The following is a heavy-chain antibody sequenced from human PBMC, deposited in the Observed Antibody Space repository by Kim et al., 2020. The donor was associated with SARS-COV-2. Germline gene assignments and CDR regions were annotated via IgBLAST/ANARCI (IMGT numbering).Heavy chain of an antibody. J-gene: IGHJ6*02. CDR1: GGSFSGYY. Sequence: SETLSLTCAVYGGSFSGYYWSWIRQPPGKGLEWIGEINHSGSTNYNPSLKSRVTISVDTSKNQFSLKLSSVTAADTAVYYCARGLETSSNRMDVWGQGTTVTVSS. CDR3: ARGLETSSNRMDV. CDR2: INHSGST. D-gene: IGHD2-15*01. V-gene: IGHV4-34*01.